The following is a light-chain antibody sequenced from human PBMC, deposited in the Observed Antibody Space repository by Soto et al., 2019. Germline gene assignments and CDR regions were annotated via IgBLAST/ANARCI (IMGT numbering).Light chain of an antibody. CDR2: DDS. CDR1: KIGQKS. CDR3: QLWDSFIDPPV. V-gene: IGLV3-21*02. J-gene: IGLJ2*01. Sequence: SYELTQPPSVSVAPGQTASITCGGNKIGQKSVHWYMQKPGQAPVLVVHDDSDRPSGIPERFSGSNSGHTATLTISRVEGGDEADYYCQLWDSFIDPPVFGGGTKLTVL.